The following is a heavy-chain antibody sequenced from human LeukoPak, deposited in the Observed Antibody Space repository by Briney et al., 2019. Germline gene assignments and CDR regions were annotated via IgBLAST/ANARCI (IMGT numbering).Heavy chain of an antibody. CDR2: VRHSWRT. Sequence: SETLSLTCTVSGYSISSGFYWAWIRQPPGKGLEWIGSVRHSWRTYYNPSLKSRVTISVDTSKNQFSLKLSSVTAADTAVYYCARRGRSWGHIRNPQYYFDYWGQGTLVTVSS. J-gene: IGHJ4*02. CDR1: GYSISSGFY. CDR3: ARRGRSWGHIRNPQYYFDY. V-gene: IGHV4-38-2*02. D-gene: IGHD3-16*01.